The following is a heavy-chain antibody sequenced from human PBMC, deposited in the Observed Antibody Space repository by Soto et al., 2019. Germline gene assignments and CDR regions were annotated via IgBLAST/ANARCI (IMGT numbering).Heavy chain of an antibody. CDR1: GFTFSSYS. CDR3: ARVLELDPYGGIDI. Sequence: EVQLLESGGGLVRPGGSLRLSCAASGFTFSSYSMNWVRQAPGKGLEWVSSISSSSSYIYYADSVKGRFTISRDNAKNSLYLQMNSLRAEDTAVYYCARVLELDPYGGIDIWGQGTMVTVSS. V-gene: IGHV3-21*01. D-gene: IGHD1-1*01. J-gene: IGHJ3*02. CDR2: ISSSSSYI.